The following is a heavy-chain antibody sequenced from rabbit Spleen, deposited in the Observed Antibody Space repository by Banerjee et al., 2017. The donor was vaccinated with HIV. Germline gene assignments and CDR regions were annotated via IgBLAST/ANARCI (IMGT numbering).Heavy chain of an antibody. V-gene: IGHV1S45*01. CDR2: IAGSSSGFT. D-gene: IGHD3-1*01. CDR3: ARDNDDAGYDFNL. CDR1: GFSFSSSDY. Sequence: QEQLEESGGDLVKPEGSLTLTCTASGFSFSSSDYMCWVRQAPGKGLEWIACIAGSSSGFTYSATWAKGRFTCSKTSSTTVTLQMTSLTVADTATYFCARDNDDAGYDFNLWGPGTLVTVS. J-gene: IGHJ4*01.